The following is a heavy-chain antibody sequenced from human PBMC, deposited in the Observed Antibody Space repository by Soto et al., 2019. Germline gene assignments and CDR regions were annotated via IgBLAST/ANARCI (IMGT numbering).Heavy chain of an antibody. Sequence: SETLSLTCTVSGGSISNYYWSWVRQPPGKGLEWIGYIYDSGSTNYNPSLKSRVTISVDTSKNQFSLKLSSVTAADTAVYYCARETYGDYVGYFDPWGQGTLVTVSS. CDR1: GGSISNYY. J-gene: IGHJ5*02. V-gene: IGHV4-59*12. CDR3: ARETYGDYVGYFDP. CDR2: IYDSGST. D-gene: IGHD4-17*01.